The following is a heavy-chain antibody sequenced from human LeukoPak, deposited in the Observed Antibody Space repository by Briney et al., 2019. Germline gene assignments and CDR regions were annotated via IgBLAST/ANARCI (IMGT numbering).Heavy chain of an antibody. J-gene: IGHJ3*01. CDR1: RGSINSPHW. D-gene: IGHD4-17*01. CDR2: ISHTENT. Sequence: SETLSLTCTVSRGSINSPHWWTWVRQPPGKGLEWVGEISHTENTNYNPSLMTRLAMSLDKSRNQFSLRLSSVTAADTAVYYCASRTAGALDGCDVWGQGTVVTVSS. V-gene: IGHV4-4*02. CDR3: ASRTAGALDGCDV.